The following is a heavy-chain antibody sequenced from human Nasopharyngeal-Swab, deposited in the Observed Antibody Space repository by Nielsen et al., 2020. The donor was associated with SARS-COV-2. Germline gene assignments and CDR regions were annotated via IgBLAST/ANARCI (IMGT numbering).Heavy chain of an antibody. V-gene: IGHV3-21*01. CDR2: ISSSSSYI. CDR3: ARDIGSSWTNWFDP. J-gene: IGHJ5*02. D-gene: IGHD6-13*01. Sequence: GGSLRLSCAASGLTFSSYSMNWVRQAPGKGLEWVSSISSSSSYIYYADSVKGRFTISRDNAKNSLYLQMNSLRAEDTAVYYCARDIGSSWTNWFDPWGQGTLVTVSS. CDR1: GLTFSSYS.